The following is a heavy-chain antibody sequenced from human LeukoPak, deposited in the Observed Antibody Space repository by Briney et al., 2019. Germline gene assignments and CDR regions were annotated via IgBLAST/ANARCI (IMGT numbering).Heavy chain of an antibody. J-gene: IGHJ4*02. D-gene: IGHD5-18*01. Sequence: PGGSLRLSCAASGFTFSSYAMHWVRQAPGEGLEWVAVISYDGSNKYYADSVKGRFTISRDNSKNTLYLQMNSLRAEDTAVYYCARGRGYSYGPPDYWGQGTLVTVSS. CDR3: ARGRGYSYGPPDY. V-gene: IGHV3-30-3*01. CDR2: ISYDGSNK. CDR1: GFTFSSYA.